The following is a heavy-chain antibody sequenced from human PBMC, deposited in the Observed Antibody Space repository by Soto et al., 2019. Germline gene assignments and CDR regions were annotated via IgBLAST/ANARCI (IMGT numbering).Heavy chain of an antibody. CDR3: VRVPVGDSRYRAFDI. J-gene: IGHJ3*02. V-gene: IGHV3-7*01. CDR2: IKQDGDER. D-gene: IGHD3-16*01. CDR1: GFTFSKCW. Sequence: GGSLRLSCTASGFTFSKCWMNWVRQAPGKGLEWVANIKQDGDERDYVDSVKGRFTVSRDNAKNSLYLQMNSLRAEDTAVYYCVRVPVGDSRYRAFDIWGQGTMVTVSS.